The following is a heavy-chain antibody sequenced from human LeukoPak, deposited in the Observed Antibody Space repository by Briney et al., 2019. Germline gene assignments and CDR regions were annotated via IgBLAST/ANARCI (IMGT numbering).Heavy chain of an antibody. J-gene: IGHJ4*02. CDR2: ISGSGGST. Sequence: PGGTLRLSCAASGSTFSSYGMSWVRQAPGKGLEWVSAISGSGGSTYYADSVKGRFTISRDNSKNTLYLQMNSLRAEDTAVYYCAKDHLITMIVVVITSFDYWGQGTLVTVSS. CDR3: AKDHLITMIVVVITSFDY. V-gene: IGHV3-23*01. CDR1: GSTFSSYG. D-gene: IGHD3-22*01.